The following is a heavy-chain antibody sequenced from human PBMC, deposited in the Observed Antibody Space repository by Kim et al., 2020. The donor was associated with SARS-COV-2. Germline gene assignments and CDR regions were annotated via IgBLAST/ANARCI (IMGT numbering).Heavy chain of an antibody. CDR3: HLSGAYYGMDV. J-gene: IGHJ6*02. V-gene: IGHV3-21*01. CDR2: ISSGSSYI. Sequence: GGSLRLSCAASGFTFSSYSMNWVRQAPGKGLEWVSSISSGSSYIYYADSVKGRFTISRDNAKNSLYLQMNSLRAEDTAVYYCHLSGAYYGMDVWGQGTTVTVSS. CDR1: GFTFSSYS.